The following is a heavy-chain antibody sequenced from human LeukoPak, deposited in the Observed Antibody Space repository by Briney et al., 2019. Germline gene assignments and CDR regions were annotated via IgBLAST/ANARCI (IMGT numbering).Heavy chain of an antibody. CDR3: ARAPGAAID. J-gene: IGHJ4*02. CDR1: GGSISSYY. V-gene: IGHV4-59*01. Sequence: SETLSLTCTVSGGSISSYYWSWIRQPPGKGLEWIGYIYYSGRTNYNPSLKSRVTISVVTSKNQFSLKLSSVTAADTAVYYCARAPGAAIDWGQGTLVTVSS. CDR2: IYYSGRT. D-gene: IGHD2-2*01.